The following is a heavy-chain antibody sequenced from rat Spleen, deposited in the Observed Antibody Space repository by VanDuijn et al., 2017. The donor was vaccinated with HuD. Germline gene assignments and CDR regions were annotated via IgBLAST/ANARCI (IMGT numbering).Heavy chain of an antibody. CDR1: GFIFNNYD. V-gene: IGHV5S11*01. J-gene: IGHJ2*01. D-gene: IGHD1-4*01. CDR3: SPLPGRNLAY. CDR2: ISPSGGAT. Sequence: EVQLVESGGDLVQPGRSLKLSCAASGFIFNNYDMAWVRQAPTKSLEWVASISPSGGATYYRDSVKGRFTISRNNAKTTLYLQMSSLRSEETATYYCSPLPGRNLAYWGQGVVVTVSS.